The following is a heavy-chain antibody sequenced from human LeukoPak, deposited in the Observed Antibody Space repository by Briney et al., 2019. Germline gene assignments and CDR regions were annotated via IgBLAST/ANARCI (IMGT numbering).Heavy chain of an antibody. Sequence: GGSLGLSCAASGFTFSSYSMNWVRQAPGKGLEWVSSISSSSSYIYYADSVKGRFTISRDNAKNSLYLQMNSLRAEDTAVYYCARENAYYYDSSGYSDYWGQGTLVTVSS. J-gene: IGHJ4*02. CDR1: GFTFSSYS. CDR2: ISSSSSYI. V-gene: IGHV3-21*01. D-gene: IGHD3-22*01. CDR3: ARENAYYYDSSGYSDY.